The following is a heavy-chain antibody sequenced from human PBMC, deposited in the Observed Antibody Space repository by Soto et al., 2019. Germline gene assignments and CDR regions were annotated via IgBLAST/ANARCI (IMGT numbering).Heavy chain of an antibody. V-gene: IGHV4-34*01. Sequence: SETLSLTCAVHGGSFSGYYWSWIRQPPGKGLEWIGEINHSGSTNYNPSLKSRVTISVDTSKNQFSLKLSSVTAADTAVYYCARGRGYSYGKFDYWGQGTLVTVS. CDR3: ARGRGYSYGKFDY. J-gene: IGHJ4*02. D-gene: IGHD5-18*01. CDR1: GGSFSGYY. CDR2: INHSGST.